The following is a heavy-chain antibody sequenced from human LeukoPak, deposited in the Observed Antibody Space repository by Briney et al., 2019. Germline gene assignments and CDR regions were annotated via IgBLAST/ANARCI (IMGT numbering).Heavy chain of an antibody. CDR3: ARDYSSGWYWFDP. Sequence: ASVKVSCKASGYTFTGYYMHWVRQAPGQGLEWMGWINPNSGGTNYAQKFQGRVAMTRDTSISTAYMELSRLRSDDTAVYYCARDYSSGWYWFDPWGQGTLVTASS. J-gene: IGHJ5*02. CDR2: INPNSGGT. D-gene: IGHD6-19*01. V-gene: IGHV1-2*02. CDR1: GYTFTGYY.